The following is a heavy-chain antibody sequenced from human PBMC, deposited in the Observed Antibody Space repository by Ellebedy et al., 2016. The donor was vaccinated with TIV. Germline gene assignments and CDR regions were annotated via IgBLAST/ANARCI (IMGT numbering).Heavy chain of an antibody. CDR1: GGTFSTYS. CDR2: IMPMFRTT. CDR3: ARVLDGYSHARPQDV. J-gene: IGHJ6*02. Sequence: AASVKVSCKASGGTFSTYSISWVRQVPGNGLEWMGRIMPMFRTTNYAQTFQGRLTITADESTATAYMELNSLRSEDTAVYFCARVLDGYSHARPQDVWGQGTTVTVSS. D-gene: IGHD5-24*01. V-gene: IGHV1-69*13.